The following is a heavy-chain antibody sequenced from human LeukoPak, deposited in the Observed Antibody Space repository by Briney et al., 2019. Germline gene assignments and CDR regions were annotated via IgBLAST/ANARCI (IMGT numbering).Heavy chain of an antibody. CDR2: ISYDGSNK. D-gene: IGHD3-22*01. CDR1: GFTFSSYA. CDR3: ARGTPPYYYDSSGYYYDY. Sequence: GRSLRLSCAASGFTFSSYAMHWVRQAPGKGLEWVAVISYDGSNKYYADSVKGRFTISRDNSKNTLYLQMNSLRAEDTAVYYCARGTPPYYYDSSGYYYDYWGQGTLVTVSS. J-gene: IGHJ4*02. V-gene: IGHV3-30-3*01.